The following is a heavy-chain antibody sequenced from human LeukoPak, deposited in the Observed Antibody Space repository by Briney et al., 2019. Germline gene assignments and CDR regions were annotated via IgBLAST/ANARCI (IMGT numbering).Heavy chain of an antibody. J-gene: IGHJ4*02. D-gene: IGHD4-23*01. CDR1: GFTFSNYE. Sequence: GGSLRLSCAASGFTFSNYEMNWVRQAPGKGLEWVSYISSSGSTTYYADSVKGRFTISRDNAKNSLYLQMKNLRTEDTAVYYCAKVADDYGGFGVCDYWGQGTLVTVSS. CDR2: ISSSGSTT. V-gene: IGHV3-48*03. CDR3: AKVADDYGGFGVCDY.